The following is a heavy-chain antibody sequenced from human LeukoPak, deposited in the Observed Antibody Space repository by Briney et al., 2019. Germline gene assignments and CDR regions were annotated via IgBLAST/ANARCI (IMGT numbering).Heavy chain of an antibody. CDR2: ISPYNGDT. CDR1: GYTFTSYG. J-gene: IGHJ4*02. V-gene: IGHV1-18*01. CDR3: ARGLQLERLDFDY. Sequence: GASVKVSCKASGYTFTSYGINWVRQAPGQGLERMGWISPYNGDTNYAQKLQGRVTMTTDTSTSTAYMELRSLRSDDTAVYYCARGLQLERLDFDYWGQGTLVTVSS. D-gene: IGHD1-1*01.